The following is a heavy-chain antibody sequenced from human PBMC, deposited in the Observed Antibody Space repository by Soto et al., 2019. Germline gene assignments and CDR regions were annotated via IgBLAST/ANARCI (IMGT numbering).Heavy chain of an antibody. CDR2: IWYDGSNK. J-gene: IGHJ4*02. D-gene: IGHD2-2*01. V-gene: IGHV3-33*06. Sequence: AGSLRLSCAASGFTFRSYGMNLVRQAPGKGLEWVAVIWYDGSNKYYADSVKGRFTISRDNSKNTLYLQMNSLRAEDTAVYYCAKDSFVTEDYWGQGTLVTVSS. CDR1: GFTFRSYG. CDR3: AKDSFVTEDY.